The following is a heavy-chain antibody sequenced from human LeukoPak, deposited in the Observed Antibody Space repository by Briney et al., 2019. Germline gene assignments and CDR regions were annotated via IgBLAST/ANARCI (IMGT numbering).Heavy chain of an antibody. CDR2: ITASGGNT. V-gene: IGHV3-23*01. J-gene: IGHJ4*02. D-gene: IGHD5-18*01. CDR1: GFTFSSYA. CDR3: ARAMAVVYSYGKQDY. Sequence: GGSLRLSCAASGFTFSSYAMNWVRPAPGKGLEWVSSITASGGNTYYADSVKGRFTISRDNSKNTLYLQMNSLRAEDTAVYYCARAMAVVYSYGKQDYWGQGTLVTVSS.